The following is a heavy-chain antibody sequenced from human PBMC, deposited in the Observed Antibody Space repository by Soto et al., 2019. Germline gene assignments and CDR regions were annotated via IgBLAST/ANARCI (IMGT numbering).Heavy chain of an antibody. D-gene: IGHD5-12*01. Sequence: GGSLRLSCTASGFTFSTYGMTWVRQAPGKGLEWVSGISGSGASTYYADSVKGWFTISRDNSKNTLYPQMNSLRAEDTAVYYCGTPGGDGYNHALDYWGQGTLVTVSS. J-gene: IGHJ4*02. V-gene: IGHV3-23*01. CDR2: ISGSGAST. CDR1: GFTFSTYG. CDR3: GTPGGDGYNHALDY.